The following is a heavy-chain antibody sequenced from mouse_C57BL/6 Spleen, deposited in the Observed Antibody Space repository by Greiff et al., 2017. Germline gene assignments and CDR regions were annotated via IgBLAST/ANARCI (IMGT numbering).Heavy chain of an antibody. CDR1: GFNIKDYY. V-gene: IGHV14-2*01. D-gene: IGHD3-2*02. Sequence: VQLQQSGAELVKPGASVKLSCTASGFNIKDYYMHWVKQRTEQGLEWIGRIDPEDGETKYAPNFQGKATITAATSSNTAYLQLSSLTSEDTAVYYCARSAGYVNYAMDYWGQGTSVTVAA. CDR3: ARSAGYVNYAMDY. CDR2: IDPEDGET. J-gene: IGHJ4*01.